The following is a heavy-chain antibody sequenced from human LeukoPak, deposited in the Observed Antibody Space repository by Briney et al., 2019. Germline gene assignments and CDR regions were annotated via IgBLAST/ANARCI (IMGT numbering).Heavy chain of an antibody. CDR2: INSDGSST. D-gene: IGHD3-22*01. J-gene: IGHJ4*02. CDR3: AKMRYYYDRSGYYSPDYFDY. CDR1: GFTFSNYW. Sequence: PGGSLRLSCAASGFTFSNYWMHWVRQAPGKGLVWFSRINSDGSSTSFADSVKGRFTISRDNAKNTLYLQMNSLRAEDTAVYYCAKMRYYYDRSGYYSPDYFDYWGQGTLVTVSS. V-gene: IGHV3-74*01.